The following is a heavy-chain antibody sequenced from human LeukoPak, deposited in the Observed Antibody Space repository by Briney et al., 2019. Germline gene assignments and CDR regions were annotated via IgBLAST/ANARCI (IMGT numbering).Heavy chain of an antibody. CDR3: ARGAKEVTSWYVLN. J-gene: IGHJ4*02. CDR2: ISAYNGNT. V-gene: IGHV1-18*01. Sequence: ASVKVSCKASGYTFTNYGITWVRQAPGQGLEWMGLISAYNGNTDYAQKFQGRVTMTTDTSTNTAYMELRSLRSDDTAVYYCARGAKEVTSWYVLNWGQGTLVTVSS. CDR1: GYTFTNYG. D-gene: IGHD6-13*01.